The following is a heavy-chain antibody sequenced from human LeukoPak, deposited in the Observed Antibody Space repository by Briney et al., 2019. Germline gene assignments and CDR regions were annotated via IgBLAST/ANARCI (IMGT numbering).Heavy chain of an antibody. CDR1: GFTFGKYW. V-gene: IGHV3-7*03. CDR3: ARDQYDTWSRRGNFDS. J-gene: IGHJ4*02. CDR2: IKLDGSEK. Sequence: GGSLRLSCVASGFTFGKYWMSWVRQAPGKGLEWVANIKLDGSEKNYVDSVKGRFTISRDNTENSLYLQMNSLRAEDTAVFYCARDQYDTWSRRGNFDSWGQGTLVIVSS. D-gene: IGHD3-3*01.